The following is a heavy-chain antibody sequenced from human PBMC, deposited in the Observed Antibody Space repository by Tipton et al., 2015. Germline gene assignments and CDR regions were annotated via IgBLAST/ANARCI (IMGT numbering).Heavy chain of an antibody. J-gene: IGHJ4*02. Sequence: SLRLSCAASGFIFSDYYMTWIRQAPGKGLEWISFISSSGSYTNHADSVKGRITISRDNAQNSLYLQMNSLRVEDTAVYYCRRVGGYYYDTSGSSSTYWGQGTLVTVSS. D-gene: IGHD3-22*01. V-gene: IGHV3-11*06. CDR1: GFIFSDYY. CDR2: ISSSGSYT. CDR3: RRVGGYYYDTSGSSSTY.